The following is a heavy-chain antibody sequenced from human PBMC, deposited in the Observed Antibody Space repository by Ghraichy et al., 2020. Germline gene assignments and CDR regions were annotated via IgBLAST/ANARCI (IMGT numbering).Heavy chain of an antibody. CDR2: LLSDGSQT. CDR3: ARDRRWAQDF. Sequence: GGSLRLSCAASGFTFSDYGIHWVRQAPGKGLEWVAFLLSDGSQTYYADSVEGRFTISRDNSKNPAFLQVNSLRVEDTAVYYCARDRRWAQDFWGQGTLVIVSS. CDR1: GFTFSDYG. J-gene: IGHJ4*02. V-gene: IGHV3-33*01. D-gene: IGHD6-13*01.